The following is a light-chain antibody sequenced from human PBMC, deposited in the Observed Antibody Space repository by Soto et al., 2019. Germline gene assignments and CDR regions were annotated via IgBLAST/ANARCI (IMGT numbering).Light chain of an antibody. CDR2: GAS. CDR3: HQYNNWRGT. J-gene: IGKJ2*02. CDR1: QSVSSN. Sequence: EIVMTQSPATLSVSPGERATLSCRASQSVSSNLAWYQQKPGQAPRLLIYGASTRATGIAARFSGSGSGTEFTLTISSLPSEDFAVYYFHQYNNWRGTFGQGTKVEIK. V-gene: IGKV3-15*01.